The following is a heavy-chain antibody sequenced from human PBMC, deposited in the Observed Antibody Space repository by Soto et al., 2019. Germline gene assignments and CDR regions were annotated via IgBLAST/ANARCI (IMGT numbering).Heavy chain of an antibody. D-gene: IGHD4-17*01. J-gene: IGHJ4*02. CDR3: ARSVGTVVRHLDY. CDR1: GGSISSYY. Sequence: SETLSLTCTVSGGSISSYYWSWIRQPPGKGLEWIGYIYYSGSTNYNPSLKSRVTISVDTSKNQFSLKLSSVTAADTAVYYCARSVGTVVRHLDYWGQGTLVTVSS. V-gene: IGHV4-59*01. CDR2: IYYSGST.